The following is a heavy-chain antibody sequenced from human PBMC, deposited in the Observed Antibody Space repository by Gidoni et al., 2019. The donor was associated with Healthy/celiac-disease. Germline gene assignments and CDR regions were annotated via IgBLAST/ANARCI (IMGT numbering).Heavy chain of an antibody. V-gene: IGHV2-26*01. CDR3: ARMVPEGEYGDGVDY. CDR2: IFSNDEK. Sequence: QVTLKESGPVLVKPTETLTLTCTVSGFSLSNARMGVSWIRQPPGKALEWLAHIFSNDEKSYSTSLKSRLTISKDTSKSQVVLTMTNMDPVDTATYYCARMVPEGEYGDGVDYWGQGTLVTVSS. D-gene: IGHD4-17*01. CDR1: GFSLSNARMG. J-gene: IGHJ4*02.